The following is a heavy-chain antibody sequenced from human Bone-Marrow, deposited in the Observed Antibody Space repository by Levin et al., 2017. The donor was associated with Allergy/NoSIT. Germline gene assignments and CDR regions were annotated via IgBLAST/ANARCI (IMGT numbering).Heavy chain of an antibody. D-gene: IGHD1-1*01. CDR3: ATARVTTPGYCDC. Sequence: GGSLRLSCSVSDFTVRTNYMSWVRQASGKGLEWVSVIYGGNATYYADSAKGRFTVSRDTSQNTVFLQMESLRAEDAGVYYCATARVTTPGYCDCWGQGVLVTVSP. CDR2: IYGGNAT. J-gene: IGHJ4*02. V-gene: IGHV3-53*01. CDR1: DFTVRTNY.